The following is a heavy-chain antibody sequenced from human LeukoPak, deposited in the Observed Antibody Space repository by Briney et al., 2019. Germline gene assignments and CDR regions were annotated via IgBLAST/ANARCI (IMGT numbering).Heavy chain of an antibody. Sequence: GGSLRLSCAASRFTSSSYAMSWVRQAPGKGLEWVSAISGSGGSTYYADSVKGRFTISRDNSKNTLYLQMNSLRAEDTAVYYCAKPHYDSSGYYYLASYFDYWGQGTLVTVSS. CDR1: RFTSSSYA. CDR2: ISGSGGST. V-gene: IGHV3-23*01. CDR3: AKPHYDSSGYYYLASYFDY. D-gene: IGHD3-22*01. J-gene: IGHJ4*02.